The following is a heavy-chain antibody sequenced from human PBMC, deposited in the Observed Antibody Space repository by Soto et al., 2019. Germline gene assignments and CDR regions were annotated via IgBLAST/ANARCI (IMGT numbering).Heavy chain of an antibody. CDR2: INPNSGGT. CDR1: GYTFTGYY. CDR3: AALTMVRGVITHY. D-gene: IGHD3-10*01. V-gene: IGHV1-2*02. J-gene: IGHJ4*02. Sequence: ASVKVSCKASGYTFTGYYMHWVRQAPGQGLEWMGWINPNSGGTNYAQKFQGRVTMTRDTSISTAYMELSRLRSDDTAVYYCAALTMVRGVITHYWGQGTLVTVSS.